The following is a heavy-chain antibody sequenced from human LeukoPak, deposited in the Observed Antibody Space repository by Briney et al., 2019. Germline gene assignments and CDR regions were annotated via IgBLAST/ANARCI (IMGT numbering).Heavy chain of an antibody. CDR2: IYYSGST. V-gene: IGHV4-34*01. CDR1: GFTFSDYY. D-gene: IGHD4-17*01. J-gene: IGHJ3*02. Sequence: GSLRLSCAASGFTFSDYYMSWIRQPPGKGLEWIGNIYYSGSTFYNPSLKSRVTISVDTSKNQFSLKLSSVTAADTAVYYCASDYGATGGAFDIWGQGTMVTVPS. CDR3: ASDYGATGGAFDI.